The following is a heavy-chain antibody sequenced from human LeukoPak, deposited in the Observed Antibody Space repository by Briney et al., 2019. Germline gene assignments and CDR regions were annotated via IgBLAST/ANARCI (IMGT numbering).Heavy chain of an antibody. CDR3: AREGPIVGATHLVDY. CDR1: GYTFTDYY. V-gene: IGHV1-2*02. CDR2: INPNSGGT. Sequence: ASLKVSCKASGYTFTDYYMHWVRQAPGQGVGWMGWINPNSGGTNYAQKLQGRVTMTRDTSISTPYMELSRPRSDDTAVYYCAREGPIVGATHLVDYWGQGTLVTVSS. J-gene: IGHJ4*02. D-gene: IGHD1-26*01.